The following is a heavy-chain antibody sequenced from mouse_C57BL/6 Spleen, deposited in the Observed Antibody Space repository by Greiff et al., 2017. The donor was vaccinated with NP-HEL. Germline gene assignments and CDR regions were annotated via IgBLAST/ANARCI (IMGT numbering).Heavy chain of an antibody. J-gene: IGHJ1*03. CDR2: INPNNGGT. CDR1: GYTFTDYN. Sequence: EVQLQQSGPELVKPGASVKIPCKASGYTFTDYNMDWVKQSHGKSLEWIGDINPNNGGTIYNQKFKGKATLTVDKSSSTAYMELRSLTSEDTAVYYCARDIVTTVVNWYFDVWGTGTTVTVSS. CDR3: ARDIVTTVVNWYFDV. V-gene: IGHV1-18*01. D-gene: IGHD1-1*01.